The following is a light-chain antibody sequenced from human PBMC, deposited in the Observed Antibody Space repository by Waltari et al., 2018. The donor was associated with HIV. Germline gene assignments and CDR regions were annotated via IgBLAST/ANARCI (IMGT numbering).Light chain of an antibody. CDR1: TGPVTTKNL. J-gene: IGLJ3*02. V-gene: IGLV7-43*01. Sequence: QIVVTQERSLTVSPGGTVTLTCASSTGPVTTKNLLNWFQQKPGQTPRALIYSTTNRKSWTPARFSGSLLGGKAALTLSGVQPEDEAEYYCLLYYGGAWVFGGGTKLTVL. CDR3: LLYYGGAWV. CDR2: STT.